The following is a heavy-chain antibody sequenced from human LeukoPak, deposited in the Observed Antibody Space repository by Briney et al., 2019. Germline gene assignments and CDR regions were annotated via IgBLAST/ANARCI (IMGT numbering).Heavy chain of an antibody. CDR3: ARDSRITIFGVVMRAFDI. V-gene: IGHV4-30-2*01. J-gene: IGHJ3*02. CDR2: IHHSGST. D-gene: IGHD3-3*01. Sequence: SETLSLTCTVSGGSISSGGYYWSWIRQPPGKGLEWIGYIHHSGSTYYNPSLKSRVTISVDRSKNQFSLKLSSVTAADTAVYYCARDSRITIFGVVMRAFDIWGQGTMVTVSS. CDR1: GGSISSGGYY.